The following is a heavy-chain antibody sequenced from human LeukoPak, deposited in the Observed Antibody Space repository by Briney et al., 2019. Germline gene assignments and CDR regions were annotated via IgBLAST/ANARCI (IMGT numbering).Heavy chain of an antibody. CDR3: ARLSAAVHLGAFDL. CDR2: IYETGYA. V-gene: IGHV4/OR15-8*01. D-gene: IGHD3-3*01. Sequence: SETLSLTCFVSGGSISSNNYWHWVRQRPGKGLEWLGYIYETGYAYYNPSLRSRLSISVDTSQNHFSLQLTSVTAADTAVYYCARLSAAVHLGAFDLWGQGTMVTVSS. CDR1: GGSISSNNY. J-gene: IGHJ3*01.